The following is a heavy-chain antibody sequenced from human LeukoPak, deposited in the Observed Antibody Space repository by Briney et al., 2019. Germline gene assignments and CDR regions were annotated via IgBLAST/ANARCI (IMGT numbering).Heavy chain of an antibody. CDR3: ARGPRNYGSGSYFAY. CDR2: IYYSGST. CDR1: GGSISSYY. D-gene: IGHD3-10*01. J-gene: IGHJ4*02. V-gene: IGHV4-59*01. Sequence: PSETLSLTCTVSGGSISSYYWSWIRQPPGKGLEWIGYIYYSGSTNYNPSLKSRVTISVDTSKNQFSLKLSSVTAADTAVYYCARGPRNYGSGSYFAYWGQGTLVTVSS.